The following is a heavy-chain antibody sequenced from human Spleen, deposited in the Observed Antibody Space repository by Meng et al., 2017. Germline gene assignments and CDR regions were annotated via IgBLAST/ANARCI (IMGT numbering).Heavy chain of an antibody. CDR2: INHSGST. CDR1: GGSFSDYY. Sequence: QVQLQHWGAGLLQPSETLSLTWVVSGGSFSDYYWSWIRQPPGKGLEWIGEINHSGSTNYNPSLESRATISVDTSQNNLSLKLSSVTAADSAVYYCARGPTTMAHDFDYWGQGTLVTVSS. V-gene: IGHV4-34*01. J-gene: IGHJ4*02. D-gene: IGHD4-11*01. CDR3: ARGPTTMAHDFDY.